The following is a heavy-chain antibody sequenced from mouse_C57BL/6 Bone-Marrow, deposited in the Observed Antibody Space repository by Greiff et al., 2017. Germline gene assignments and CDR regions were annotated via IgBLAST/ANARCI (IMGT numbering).Heavy chain of an antibody. Sequence: EVMLVESGGGLVKPGGSLKLSCAASGFTFSSYAMSWVRQTPEKRLEWVATISDGGSYTYYPDNVKGRFTISRDNAKNHLYLQMSHLKSEDTAMYYCAREGGDYWGQGTTLTVSS. CDR3: AREGGDY. CDR2: ISDGGSYT. J-gene: IGHJ2*01. CDR1: GFTFSSYA. V-gene: IGHV5-4*01.